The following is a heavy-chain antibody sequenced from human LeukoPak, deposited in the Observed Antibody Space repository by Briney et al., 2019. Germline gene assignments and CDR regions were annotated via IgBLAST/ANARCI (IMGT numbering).Heavy chain of an antibody. Sequence: GGSLRLSCAASGFTFSSYSMNWVRQAPGKGLEWVSSISSSSSYIYYADSVKGRFTISRDNAKNSLYLQMNSLRAEDTAVYYCARSIAVGFNLFDYWGQGTLVTVSS. CDR3: ARSIAVGFNLFDY. CDR2: ISSSSSYI. CDR1: GFTFSSYS. D-gene: IGHD6-19*01. V-gene: IGHV3-21*01. J-gene: IGHJ4*02.